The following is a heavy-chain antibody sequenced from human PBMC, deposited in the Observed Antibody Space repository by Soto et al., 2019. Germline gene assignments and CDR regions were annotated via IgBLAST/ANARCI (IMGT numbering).Heavy chain of an antibody. CDR2: ISGSGGST. CDR1: GFTFSSYA. Sequence: GGSLRLSCAASGFTFSSYAMSWVRQAPGKGLEWVSAISGSGGSTYYADSVKGRFTISRDNSKNTLYLQMNSLRAEDTVIYYCAKDSSVGVRSSWYPVRDWFDPWGQGTLVTVSS. V-gene: IGHV3-23*01. D-gene: IGHD6-13*01. CDR3: AKDSSVGVRSSWYPVRDWFDP. J-gene: IGHJ5*02.